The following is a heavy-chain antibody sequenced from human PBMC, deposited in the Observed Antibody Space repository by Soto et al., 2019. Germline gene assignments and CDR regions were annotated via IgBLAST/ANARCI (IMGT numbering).Heavy chain of an antibody. CDR3: AREEDYGYRYINYGLDV. V-gene: IGHV3-30-3*01. CDR2: ISFDGTKK. CDR1: GFTFNIYA. Sequence: GGSLRLSCAASGFTFNIYALHWVRQAPGKGLEWVAVISFDGTKKYYSDSVKGRFTISRDNLKNTLYLQMNNLRVEDAALYFCAREEDYGYRYINYGLDVWGQGTPVTVSS. D-gene: IGHD4-17*01. J-gene: IGHJ6*02.